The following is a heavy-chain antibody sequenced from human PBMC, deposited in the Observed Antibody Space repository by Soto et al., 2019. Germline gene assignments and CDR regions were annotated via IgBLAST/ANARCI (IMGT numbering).Heavy chain of an antibody. Sequence: QVQLVQSGAEVKKPGASVKVSCKASGYTFTSYGISWVRQAPGQGLEWMGWISAYNGNTNYAQKLQGRVTMTTDTSTSTAYMELRSLRYDDTAVYYCARVRRIMSTFGGVIVIPGPYGMDVWGQGTTVTVSS. CDR3: ARVRRIMSTFGGVIVIPGPYGMDV. CDR2: ISAYNGNT. J-gene: IGHJ6*02. V-gene: IGHV1-18*01. CDR1: GYTFTSYG. D-gene: IGHD3-16*02.